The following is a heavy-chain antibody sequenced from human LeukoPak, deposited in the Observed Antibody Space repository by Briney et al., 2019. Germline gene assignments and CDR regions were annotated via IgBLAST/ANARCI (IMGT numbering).Heavy chain of an antibody. CDR3: AKSTPLSYQYCASGSYYDYYFDY. CDR2: ISGSGGST. D-gene: IGHD3-10*01. Sequence: PGGSLRLSCAASGFTFSSYAMSWVRQAPGKGLEWVSGISGSGGSTYYADSVKGRFTISRDNSKNTLYLQMNSLRAEDTAVYYCAKSTPLSYQYCASGSYYDYYFDYWGQGTLVTVSS. J-gene: IGHJ4*02. V-gene: IGHV3-23*01. CDR1: GFTFSSYA.